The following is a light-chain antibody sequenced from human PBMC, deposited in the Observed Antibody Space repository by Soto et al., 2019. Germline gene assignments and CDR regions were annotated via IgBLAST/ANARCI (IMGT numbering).Light chain of an antibody. CDR3: SSYTIRSTLV. J-gene: IGLJ3*02. Sequence: QSALTQPASVSGSPGQSITISCTGTSSDVGAYNYVSWYQQHPGKAPKLMIFEVRNRPSGVSYRFSGSKSGNTASLTISGLQAEDEADYYCSSYTIRSTLVFGGGTKVTVL. V-gene: IGLV2-14*01. CDR1: SSDVGAYNY. CDR2: EVR.